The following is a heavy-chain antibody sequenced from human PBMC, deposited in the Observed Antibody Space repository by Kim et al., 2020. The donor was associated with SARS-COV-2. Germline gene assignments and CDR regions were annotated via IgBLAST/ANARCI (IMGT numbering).Heavy chain of an antibody. V-gene: IGHV4-34*01. D-gene: IGHD6-19*01. CDR2: INHSGST. CDR3: ASHGYSSGWYGDY. Sequence: SETLSLTCAVYGGSFSGYYWSWIRQPPGKGLEWIGEINHSGSTNYNPSLKSRVTISVDTSKNQFSLKLSSVTAADTAVYYCASHGYSSGWYGDYWGQGT. J-gene: IGHJ4*02. CDR1: GGSFSGYY.